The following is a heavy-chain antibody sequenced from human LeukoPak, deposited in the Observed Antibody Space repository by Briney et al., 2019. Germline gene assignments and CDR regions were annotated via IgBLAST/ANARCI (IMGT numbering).Heavy chain of an antibody. CDR1: GGTFSSYA. J-gene: IGHJ1*01. CDR3: ARESGSGWYGDLAEYFQH. D-gene: IGHD6-19*01. V-gene: IGHV1-69*04. Sequence: ASVKVSCKASGGTFSSYAISWVRQAPGQGLEWMGRIIPIFGIANYAQKFQGRVTITADKSTSTAYMELSSLRSEDTAVYYCARESGSGWYGDLAEYFQHWARAPWSPSPQ. CDR2: IIPIFGIA.